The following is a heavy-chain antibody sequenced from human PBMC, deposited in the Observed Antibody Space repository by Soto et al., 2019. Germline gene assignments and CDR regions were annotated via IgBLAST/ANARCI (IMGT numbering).Heavy chain of an antibody. V-gene: IGHV3-7*03. D-gene: IGHD3-22*01. CDR1: GVTLRRFCGFW. J-gene: IGHJ1*01. CDR3: TGDTNYRGYSVY. Sequence: LGPSYVDSGVTLRRFCGFWCSWVRQAPGKGLEGGANIKQDGSEMYYVDSVKGRFTISRDNIRNSLYLQMSSLRAEHTAVYYWTGDTNYRGYSVYWSTGTRVTVYS. CDR2: IKQDGSEM.